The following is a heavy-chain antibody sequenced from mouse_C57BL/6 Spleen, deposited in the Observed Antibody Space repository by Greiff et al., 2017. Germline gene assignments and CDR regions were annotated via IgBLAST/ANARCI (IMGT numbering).Heavy chain of an antibody. CDR1: GYTFTDYY. D-gene: IGHD2-4*01. J-gene: IGHJ4*01. V-gene: IGHV1-26*01. CDR3: ARSKDYDPYYYAMDY. Sequence: EVQLQQSGPELVKPGASVKISCKASGYTFTDYYMNWVKQSHGKSLEWIGDINPNNGGTSYNQKFKGKATLTVDKSSSTAYMELRSLTSEDSAVYYCARSKDYDPYYYAMDYWGQGTSVTVSS. CDR2: INPNNGGT.